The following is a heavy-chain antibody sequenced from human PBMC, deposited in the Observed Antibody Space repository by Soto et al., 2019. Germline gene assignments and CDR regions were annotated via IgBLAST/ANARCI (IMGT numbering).Heavy chain of an antibody. D-gene: IGHD5-12*01. V-gene: IGHV1-46*03. CDR2: INPSGGRT. Sequence: QVQLVHAGAEVKTPGASVKVSCNASGYTFTTYYRHWVRQAPGQGLEWMGIINPSGGRTIYAYESQGRVTMTTDLSTCTVYFDLSSLRSEDTPAYYCALYDGPHYWGQGTLVAFSS. CDR3: ALYDGPHY. J-gene: IGHJ4*02. CDR1: GYTFTTYY.